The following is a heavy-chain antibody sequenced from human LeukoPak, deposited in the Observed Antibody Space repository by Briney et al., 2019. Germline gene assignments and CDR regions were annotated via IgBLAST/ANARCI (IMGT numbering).Heavy chain of an antibody. Sequence: PSETLSLTCTVSGGSISSSHYYWGWIRQPPGKGLEWIGSFYYSVTTYYNPSLKSRVTISVDTSKNQFSLNLGSVTAADTAVYFCARDQTGTLPFYHWGQGTLVTVSS. V-gene: IGHV4-39*07. CDR3: ARDQTGTLPFYH. CDR1: GGSISSSHYY. CDR2: FYYSVTT. D-gene: IGHD1/OR15-1a*01. J-gene: IGHJ4*02.